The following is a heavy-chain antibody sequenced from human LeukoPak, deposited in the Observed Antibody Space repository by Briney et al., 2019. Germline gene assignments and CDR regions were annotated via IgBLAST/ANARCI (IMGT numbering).Heavy chain of an antibody. V-gene: IGHV3-23*01. J-gene: IGHJ4*02. Sequence: GGSLRLSCAASGFTFSSYAMSWVRQAPGKGLEWVSGISGSGGSTYYADSVQGRFTISRDNSKNTLYLHMNSLRAEDTAVYYCAKGHRYSGSYHFDYWGQGTLVTVSA. CDR2: ISGSGGST. D-gene: IGHD1-26*01. CDR1: GFTFSSYA. CDR3: AKGHRYSGSYHFDY.